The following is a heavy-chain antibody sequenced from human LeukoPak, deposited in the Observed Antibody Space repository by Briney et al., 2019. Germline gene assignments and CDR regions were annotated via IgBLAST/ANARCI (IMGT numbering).Heavy chain of an antibody. CDR2: TYYRSKWYN. Sequence: SQTLSLTCALSGDTLSSNSAAWNWIRQSPSRGLEWLGRTYYRSKWYNDYAVSVKSRITINPDTSKNQFSLQLNSVTPEDTAVYYCARYGDYKGGSFDIWGQGTMVTVSS. CDR1: GDTLSSNSAA. J-gene: IGHJ3*02. V-gene: IGHV6-1*01. D-gene: IGHD4-17*01. CDR3: ARYGDYKGGSFDI.